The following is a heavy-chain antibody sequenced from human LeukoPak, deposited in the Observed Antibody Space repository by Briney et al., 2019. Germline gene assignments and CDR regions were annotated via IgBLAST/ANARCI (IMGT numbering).Heavy chain of an antibody. CDR3: ARWVVAADYYYDMDF. J-gene: IGHJ6*03. CDR1: GGPLIVYH. CDR2: INHSGRP. Sequence: PSETLSLTCAVYGGPLIVYHWSCLPQPPGKGLEWFGEINHSGRPQHTPSLKCRVTITLEMSKNQHSLKLSSVTAADTAVYYCARWVVAADYYYDMDFWGKGTTVTVSS. D-gene: IGHD2-15*01. V-gene: IGHV4-34*01.